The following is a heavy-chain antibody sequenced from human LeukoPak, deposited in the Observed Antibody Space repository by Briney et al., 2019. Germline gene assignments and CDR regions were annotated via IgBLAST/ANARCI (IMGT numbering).Heavy chain of an antibody. D-gene: IGHD6-19*01. Sequence: SETLSLTCAVYGGSFSGYYWSWIRQPPGKGLEWIGEINHSGSTNYNPSLKSRVTISVDTSKNQFSLKLSSVTAADTAVYYCARGTQWLGNWGQGTLVTVSS. V-gene: IGHV4-34*01. CDR1: GGSFSGYY. CDR3: ARGTQWLGN. J-gene: IGHJ4*02. CDR2: INHSGST.